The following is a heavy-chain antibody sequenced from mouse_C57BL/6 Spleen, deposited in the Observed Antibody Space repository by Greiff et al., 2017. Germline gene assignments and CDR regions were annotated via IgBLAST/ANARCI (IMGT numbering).Heavy chain of an antibody. CDR1: GFTFSDYY. Sequence: DVHLVESGGGLVQPGGSLKLSCAASGFTFSDYYMYWVRQTPEKRLEWVAYISNGGGSTYYPDTVKGRFTISRDNAKNTLYLQMSRLKSEDTAMYYCARRDGYFGDYYAMDYWGQGTSVTVSS. D-gene: IGHD2-3*01. CDR2: ISNGGGST. J-gene: IGHJ4*01. CDR3: ARRDGYFGDYYAMDY. V-gene: IGHV5-12*01.